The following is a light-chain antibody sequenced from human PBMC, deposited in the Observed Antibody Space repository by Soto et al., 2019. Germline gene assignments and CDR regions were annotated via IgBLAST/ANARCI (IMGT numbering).Light chain of an antibody. CDR1: SNDIGTYNY. J-gene: IGLJ1*01. Sequence: QSVLTQPASMYGSPEQSITISCTGTSNDIGTYNYVSWYQHAPGRAPKLVIYDFYKRPSGVSSRFSGSKSGNTASLTISGLHAEDEANYYCSSFSRTTTPYVFGSGTKVTVL. V-gene: IGLV2-14*01. CDR2: DFY. CDR3: SSFSRTTTPYV.